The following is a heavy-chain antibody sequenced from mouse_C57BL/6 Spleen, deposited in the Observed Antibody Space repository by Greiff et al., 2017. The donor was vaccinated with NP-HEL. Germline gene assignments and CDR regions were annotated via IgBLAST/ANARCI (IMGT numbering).Heavy chain of an antibody. D-gene: IGHD1-1*01. V-gene: IGHV1-69*01. J-gene: IGHJ1*03. CDR1: GYTFTSYW. CDR3: ARDYGSSYRYFDV. CDR2: LDPSDSYP. Sequence: QVQLQQPGAELVMPGASVKLSCKASGYTFTSYWMHWVKQRPGQGLEWIGELDPSDSYPNYNQKFKGQSTLTVDKSSSTAYMQLSSLTSEDSAVYYCARDYGSSYRYFDVWGTGTTVTVSS.